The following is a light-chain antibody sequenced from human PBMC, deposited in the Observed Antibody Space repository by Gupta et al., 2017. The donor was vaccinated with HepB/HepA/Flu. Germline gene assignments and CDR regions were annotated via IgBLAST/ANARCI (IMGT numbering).Light chain of an antibody. Sequence: QTVVTQEPSFSVSPGGTDTLTCGLSSGSVSTSYYPSWYQQTPGQAPRTLIYNTNTRSSGVPDRFSGSILGNRAALTITGAQADDESDYYCVLYMGSGISVFGGGTKLTVL. CDR3: VLYMGSGISV. V-gene: IGLV8-61*01. CDR1: SGSVSTSYY. J-gene: IGLJ2*01. CDR2: NTN.